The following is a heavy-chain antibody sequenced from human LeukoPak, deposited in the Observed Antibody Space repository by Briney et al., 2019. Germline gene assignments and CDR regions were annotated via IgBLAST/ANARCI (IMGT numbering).Heavy chain of an antibody. V-gene: IGHV1-18*01. CDR3: ARGNGGGYYSKHNWFDP. CDR2: ISAYNGNT. J-gene: IGHJ5*02. Sequence: ASVKVSCKASGYTFTSYGISWVRQAPGQGLEWMGWISAYNGNTNYAQKFQGRVTMTRNTSISTAYMELSSLRSEDTAVYYCARGNGGGYYSKHNWFDPWGQGTLVTVSS. CDR1: GYTFTSYG. D-gene: IGHD3-22*01.